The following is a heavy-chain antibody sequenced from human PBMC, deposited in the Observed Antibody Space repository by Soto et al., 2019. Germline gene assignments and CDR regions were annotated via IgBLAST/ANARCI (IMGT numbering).Heavy chain of an antibody. J-gene: IGHJ4*02. CDR2: IYYSGST. CDR1: GGSISSYY. CDR3: ARAGGADMITFGGVIAIHDPYFDD. D-gene: IGHD3-16*02. V-gene: IGHV4-59*01. Sequence: SETLSLTCTVSGGSISSYYWSWIRQPPGKGLEWIGYIYYSGSTNYNPSLKSRVTISVDTSKNQFSLKLSSVTAADTAVYYCARAGGADMITFGGVIAIHDPYFDDWGQGTLVTVSS.